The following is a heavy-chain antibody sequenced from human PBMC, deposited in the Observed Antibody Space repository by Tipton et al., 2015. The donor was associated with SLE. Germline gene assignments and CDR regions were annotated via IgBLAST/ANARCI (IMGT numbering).Heavy chain of an antibody. CDR1: GGSISSHY. V-gene: IGHV4-59*11. D-gene: IGHD6-6*01. CDR3: ARDSAGIAARPGY. CDR2: IYYSGST. Sequence: LRLSCTVSGGSISSHYWSWIRQPPGKGLEWIGYIYYSGSTNYNPSLKSRVTISVDTSKNQFSLKLSSVTAADTAVYYCARDSAGIAARPGYWGQGTLVTVSS. J-gene: IGHJ4*02.